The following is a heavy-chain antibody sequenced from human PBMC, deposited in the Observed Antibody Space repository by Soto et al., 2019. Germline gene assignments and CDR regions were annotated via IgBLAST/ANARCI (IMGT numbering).Heavy chain of an antibody. CDR3: AKNQGVELVPLATVDWFDP. V-gene: IGHV3-23*01. Sequence: GGSLRLSCAASGFIFENFGMSWVRQAPGKGLEWISSISGSGFKKYYADSVKGRFTISRDNSKSTVYLELNNLSAEDTAVCHCAKNQGVELVPLATVDWFDPWGQGSVVTVSS. D-gene: IGHD1-26*01. J-gene: IGHJ5*02. CDR1: GFIFENFG. CDR2: ISGSGFKK.